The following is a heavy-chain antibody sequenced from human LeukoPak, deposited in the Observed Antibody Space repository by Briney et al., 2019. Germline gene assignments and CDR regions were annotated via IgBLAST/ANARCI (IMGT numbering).Heavy chain of an antibody. Sequence: GGSLRLSCAASGFTFNSYWMHWVRQAPGKGLVWVSRINSDGSSTTYADSVKGRFTISRDNAKNTLYLQMNSLRAEDTAVYYCARGTGYAVFDIWGQGTMVTVSS. J-gene: IGHJ3*02. V-gene: IGHV3-74*01. CDR2: INSDGSST. CDR1: GFTFNSYW. CDR3: ARGTGYAVFDI. D-gene: IGHD5-12*01.